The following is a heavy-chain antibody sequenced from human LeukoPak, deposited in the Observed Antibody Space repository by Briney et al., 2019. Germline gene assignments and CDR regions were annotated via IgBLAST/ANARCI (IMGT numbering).Heavy chain of an antibody. D-gene: IGHD3-3*01. CDR2: IHYSGST. J-gene: IGHJ4*02. Sequence: SETLSLTCTVSGGSISSYYWSWIRQPPGKGLEWIGYIHYSGSTNYNPSLKSRVTISVDTSKNQFSLKLSSVTAADTAVYYCASGDFWSGYSYDYWGQGTLVTVSS. CDR1: GGSISSYY. CDR3: ASGDFWSGYSYDY. V-gene: IGHV4-59*01.